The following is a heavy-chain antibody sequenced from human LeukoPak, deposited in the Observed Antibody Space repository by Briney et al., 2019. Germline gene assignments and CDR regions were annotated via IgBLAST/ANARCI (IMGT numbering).Heavy chain of an antibody. CDR3: ARYWSSRSEFDP. D-gene: IGHD3-3*01. CDR2: IYPGDSAT. CDR1: GYSFTSYW. J-gene: IGHJ5*02. Sequence: GESLKISCKGSGYSFTSYWIGWVRSMPGKGLDWRGLIYPGDSATSYSRSFQGPVPMSADKSISTAYLQWSRLKASDTAMYYCARYWSSRSEFDPWGQGTLVTVSS. V-gene: IGHV5-51*01.